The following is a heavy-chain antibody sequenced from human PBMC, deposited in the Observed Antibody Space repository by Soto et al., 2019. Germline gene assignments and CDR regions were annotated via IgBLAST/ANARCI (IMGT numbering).Heavy chain of an antibody. V-gene: IGHV3-23*01. CDR1: GFTFSSYA. CDR2: ISGSGGST. D-gene: IGHD3-22*01. J-gene: IGHJ4*02. Sequence: GGSLRLSCAASGFTFSSYAMSWVRQAPGKGLEWVSAISGSGGSTYYADSVKGRFTISRDNSKNTLYLQMNSLRAEDTAVYYCAKESLDYYDSSGYYPFDYWGQGTLVTVSS. CDR3: AKESLDYYDSSGYYPFDY.